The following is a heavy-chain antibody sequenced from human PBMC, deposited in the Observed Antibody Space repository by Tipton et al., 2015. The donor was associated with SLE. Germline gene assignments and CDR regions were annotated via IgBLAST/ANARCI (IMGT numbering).Heavy chain of an antibody. CDR1: GGSISFDY. J-gene: IGHJ5*02. Sequence: TLSLTCTVSGGSISFDYWSWIRQSAGRGLEWIGRIYSSGDRDYNPSLRSRVTMSIDASQNRVSLRLKSVSAADTAVYYCARGVLGLPAARLWFDPWGQGTVVTVSS. D-gene: IGHD2-2*01. CDR3: ARGVLGLPAARLWFDP. CDR2: IYSSGDR. V-gene: IGHV4-4*07.